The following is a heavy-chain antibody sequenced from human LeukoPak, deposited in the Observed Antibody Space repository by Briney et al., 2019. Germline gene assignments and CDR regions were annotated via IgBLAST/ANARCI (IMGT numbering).Heavy chain of an antibody. Sequence: ASVKVSCKASGYTFTSYDINWVRQATGQGLEWMGIINPSGGSTSYAQKFQGRVTMTRDTSTSTVYMELSSLRSEDTAVYYCARDQGSGSYYDAFDIWGQGTMVTVSS. CDR3: ARDQGSGSYYDAFDI. V-gene: IGHV1-46*01. J-gene: IGHJ3*02. CDR2: INPSGGST. CDR1: GYTFTSYD. D-gene: IGHD1-26*01.